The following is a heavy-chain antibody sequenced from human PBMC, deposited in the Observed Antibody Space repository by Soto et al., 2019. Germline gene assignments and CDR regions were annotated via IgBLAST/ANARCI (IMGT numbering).Heavy chain of an antibody. Sequence: ASVKVSCKASGYTFASYAMQWVRQAPGQRLEWMGWINAGNGNTKCSQKFQGRVTITRDTSASTAYMELSSLRSEDTAVYYCARDWSIAAAGSDYYYGMDVWGQGTTVTVSS. CDR2: INAGNGNT. CDR1: GYTFASYA. CDR3: ARDWSIAAAGSDYYYGMDV. D-gene: IGHD6-13*01. V-gene: IGHV1-3*01. J-gene: IGHJ6*02.